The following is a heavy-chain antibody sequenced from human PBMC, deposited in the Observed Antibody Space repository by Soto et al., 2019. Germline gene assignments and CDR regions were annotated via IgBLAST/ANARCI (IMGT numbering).Heavy chain of an antibody. V-gene: IGHV1-2*02. CDR3: ARDYGDYLNWFDP. J-gene: IGHJ5*02. CDR1: GYTFTGYY. CDR2: INPNSGGT. Sequence: ASVKVSCKASGYTFTGYYMHWVRRAPGQGLEWMGWINPNSGGTSYAQKFQGRVTMTRDTSISTAYMELSRLRSDDTAVYYCARDYGDYLNWFDPWGQGTLVTVSS. D-gene: IGHD4-17*01.